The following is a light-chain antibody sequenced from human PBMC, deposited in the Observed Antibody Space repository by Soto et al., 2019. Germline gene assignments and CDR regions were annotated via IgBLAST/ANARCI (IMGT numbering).Light chain of an antibody. Sequence: QSVLTQPASVSGSPGQSITISCTGTSSDVGGYNYVSWYQQHPGKAPKLLIFDVNKRASGVPDRFSGSKSGNTASLSISGLQAEDEADYSCCSFAGYSNPFVFGPATKLTVL. CDR3: CSFAGYSNPFV. CDR2: DVN. CDR1: SSDVGGYNY. V-gene: IGLV2-11*01. J-gene: IGLJ1*01.